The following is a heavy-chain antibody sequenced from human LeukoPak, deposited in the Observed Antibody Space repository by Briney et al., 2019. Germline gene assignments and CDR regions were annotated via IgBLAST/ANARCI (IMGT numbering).Heavy chain of an antibody. CDR1: GYRFTNYW. D-gene: IGHD3-10*01. J-gene: IGHJ4*02. CDR3: ATLVGYGSFFDY. CDR2: IYPGDSDT. Sequence: GESLKIPCKGLGYRFTNYWIGWVRHVPGKGLENMGIIYPGDSDTRYSPSFQGQVTISADKSISTAYLQWSSLKASDTAMYYCATLVGYGSFFDYWGQGTLVTVSS. V-gene: IGHV5-51*01.